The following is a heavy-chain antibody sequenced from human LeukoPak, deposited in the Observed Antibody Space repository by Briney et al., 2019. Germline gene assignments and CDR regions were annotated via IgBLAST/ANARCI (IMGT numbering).Heavy chain of an antibody. V-gene: IGHV3-9*03. J-gene: IGHJ4*02. D-gene: IGHD3-10*01. Sequence: GGSLRLSCAASGFTFDDYAMHWVRQAPGKGLEWVSGISWNSGSIGYADSVKGRFTISRDNAKNSLYLQMNSLRAEDMAFYYCAKGSYGSGSYPDYWGQGTLVTVSS. CDR2: ISWNSGSI. CDR3: AKGSYGSGSYPDY. CDR1: GFTFDDYA.